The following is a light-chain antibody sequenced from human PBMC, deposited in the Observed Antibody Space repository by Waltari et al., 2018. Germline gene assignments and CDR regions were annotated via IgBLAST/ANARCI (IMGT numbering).Light chain of an antibody. CDR2: DVN. CDR1: SSDVGAYNS. CDR3: CSYAGSSLHYV. Sequence: QSALTQPRSVSGSPGQSVTIPCTGPSSDVGAYNSVAWYQHHPGKAPKLMIYDVNKRPSGVPDRFSDSKSGNTASLTISGLQAEDEADYHCCSYAGSSLHYVFGTVTKVTVL. V-gene: IGLV2-11*01. J-gene: IGLJ1*01.